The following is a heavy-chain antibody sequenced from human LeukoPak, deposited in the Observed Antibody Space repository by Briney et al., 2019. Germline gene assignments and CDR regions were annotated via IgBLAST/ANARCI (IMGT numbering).Heavy chain of an antibody. CDR1: GYTFTGYY. CDR3: ARVKERITMVRGVTDYYYYMDV. Sequence: ASVKVSCKASGYTFTGYYMHWVRQAPGQGLEWMGRINPNSGGTNYAQKFQGRVTMTRDTSISTAYMELSRLRSDDKAVYYCARVKERITMVRGVTDYYYYMDVWGKGTTVTVSS. CDR2: INPNSGGT. J-gene: IGHJ6*03. V-gene: IGHV1-2*06. D-gene: IGHD3-10*01.